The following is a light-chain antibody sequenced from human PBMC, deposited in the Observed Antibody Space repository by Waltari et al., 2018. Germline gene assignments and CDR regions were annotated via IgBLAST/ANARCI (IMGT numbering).Light chain of an antibody. J-gene: IGKJ4*01. CDR2: PAS. Sequence: DIQLTQSPSSVSASVGDSVTITCRASQDRNSWLAWYQQKPGQAPKLLIYPASTLHIGVPPRFSGSGSGTHFTLTISSLQPEDFATYYCQQANSFPLTFAGGTKVDI. V-gene: IGKV1D-12*01. CDR1: QDRNSW. CDR3: QQANSFPLT.